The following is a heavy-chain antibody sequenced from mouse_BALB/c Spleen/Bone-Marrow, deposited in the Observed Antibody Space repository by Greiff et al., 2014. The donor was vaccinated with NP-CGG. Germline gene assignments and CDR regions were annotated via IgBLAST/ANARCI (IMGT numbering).Heavy chain of an antibody. CDR1: GYSFTDYN. D-gene: IGHD2-4*01. J-gene: IGHJ2*01. Sequence: VQLQQSGPELVKPGASVKISCKASGYSFTDYNMHWVKQSHGKSLEWIGYIYPYNGGTGYNQKFKTKATLTVDNSSSTAYMELRRLTSDDSEVYYSARKDYGTFFDYWGQGTTLTVSS. CDR3: ARKDYGTFFDY. V-gene: IGHV1S29*02. CDR2: IYPYNGGT.